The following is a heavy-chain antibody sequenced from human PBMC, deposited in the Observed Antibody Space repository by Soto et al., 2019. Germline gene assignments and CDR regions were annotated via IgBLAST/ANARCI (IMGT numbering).Heavy chain of an antibody. CDR2: INHSGST. D-gene: IGHD3-22*01. CDR1: GGSISSSSYY. J-gene: IGHJ4*02. Sequence: SETLSLTCTVSGGSISSSSYYWGWIRQPPGKGLEWIGEINHSGSTNYNPSLKSRVTISVDTSKNQFSLKLSSVTAADTAVYYCASAPYYYDSSGRRYYFDYWGQGTLVTVSS. V-gene: IGHV4-39*01. CDR3: ASAPYYYDSSGRRYYFDY.